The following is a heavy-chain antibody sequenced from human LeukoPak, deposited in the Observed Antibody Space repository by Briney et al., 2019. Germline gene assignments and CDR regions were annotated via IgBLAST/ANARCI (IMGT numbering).Heavy chain of an antibody. Sequence: SQTLSLTCPVSGGSISSGGYYWSWIRPHPGKGLEWIGYIYYSGSTFYNPSLKSRVTISVDTSKNQFSLKLSSVTAADTAVYYCARRATGGAFDIWGQGTMVTVSS. J-gene: IGHJ3*02. V-gene: IGHV4-31*03. CDR1: GGSISSGGYY. D-gene: IGHD1-14*01. CDR3: ARRATGGAFDI. CDR2: IYYSGST.